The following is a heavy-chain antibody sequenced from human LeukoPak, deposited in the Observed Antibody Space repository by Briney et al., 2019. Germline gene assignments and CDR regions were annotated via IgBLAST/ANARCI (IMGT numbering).Heavy chain of an antibody. CDR2: IYHSGST. Sequence: PSETLSLTCAVSGYSISSGYYWGWIRQPPGKGLEWIGSIYHSGSTYYNPSLKSRVTISVDTSKNQFSLKLSSVTAADTAVYYCARGSGLGYWGQGTLVTVSS. V-gene: IGHV4-38-2*01. J-gene: IGHJ4*02. CDR3: ARGSGLGY. CDR1: GYSISSGYY. D-gene: IGHD3-10*01.